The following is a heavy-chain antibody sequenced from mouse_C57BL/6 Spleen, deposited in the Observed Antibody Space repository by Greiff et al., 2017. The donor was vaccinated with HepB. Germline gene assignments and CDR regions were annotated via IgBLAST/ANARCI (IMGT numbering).Heavy chain of an antibody. CDR2: INPNNGGT. CDR1: GYTFTDYN. Sequence: DVQLVESGPELVKPGASVKMSCKASGYTFTDYNMHWVKQSHGKSLEWIGYINPNNGGTSYNQKFKGKATLTVNKSSSTAYMELRSLTSEDSAVYYCARDHAYYAMDYWGQGTSVTVSS. CDR3: ARDHAYYAMDY. J-gene: IGHJ4*01. V-gene: IGHV1-22*01.